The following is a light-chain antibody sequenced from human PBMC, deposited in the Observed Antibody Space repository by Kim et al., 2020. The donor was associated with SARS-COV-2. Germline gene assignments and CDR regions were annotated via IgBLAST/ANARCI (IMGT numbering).Light chain of an antibody. CDR3: SSQVSGNTPYV. CDR1: ISAIGRSTY. J-gene: IGLJ1*01. V-gene: IGLV2-14*03. CDR2: DVS. Sequence: SIAIPCTEGISAIGRSTYVSWYQQHPGKAPKLLIYDVSNRPSGVSDRFSGSKSGNTASLTISGLQAEDEAEYYCSSQVSGNTPYVFGGGTKVTVL.